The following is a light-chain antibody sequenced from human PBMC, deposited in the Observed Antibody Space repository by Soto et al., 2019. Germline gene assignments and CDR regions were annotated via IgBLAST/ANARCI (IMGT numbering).Light chain of an antibody. CDR1: SSNIGDNY. J-gene: IGLJ2*01. Sequence: QSVLTQPPSVSAAPGQKVTISCSGSSSNIGDNYVSWYQQLPGTAPKLLIYDNNERPSGIPDRISGSKSGTSATLGITGLQTGDEADYYCGTWDSSLSAVVFGGGTKLTVL. CDR3: GTWDSSLSAVV. CDR2: DNN. V-gene: IGLV1-51*01.